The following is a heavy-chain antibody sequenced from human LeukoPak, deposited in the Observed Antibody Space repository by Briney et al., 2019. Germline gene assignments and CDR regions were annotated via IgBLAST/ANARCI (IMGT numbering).Heavy chain of an antibody. CDR2: IKQDGSEK. J-gene: IGHJ5*02. V-gene: IGHV3-7*05. Sequence: GGSLRLSCAASGFSFSNYWMIWVRQAPGKGLEWVGNIKQDGSEKRYADSVRGRFSISRDNAQTSLYLQMNSLRAEDTAVYYCARASDPWLQLTWGQGTLVTVSS. CDR1: GFSFSNYW. D-gene: IGHD5-24*01. CDR3: ARASDPWLQLT.